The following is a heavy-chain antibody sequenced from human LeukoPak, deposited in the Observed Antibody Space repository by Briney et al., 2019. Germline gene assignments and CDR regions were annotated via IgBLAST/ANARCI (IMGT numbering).Heavy chain of an antibody. CDR3: ARGCIAARGGCFDP. CDR2: IIPIFGTA. Sequence: ASVKVSCKASRYTFSNYDINWVRQATGQGLEWMGGIIPIFGTANYAQKFQGRVTITADESTSTAYMELSSLRSEDTAVYYCARGCIAARGGCFDPWGQGTLVTVSS. J-gene: IGHJ5*02. D-gene: IGHD6-6*01. V-gene: IGHV1-69*13. CDR1: RYTFSNYD.